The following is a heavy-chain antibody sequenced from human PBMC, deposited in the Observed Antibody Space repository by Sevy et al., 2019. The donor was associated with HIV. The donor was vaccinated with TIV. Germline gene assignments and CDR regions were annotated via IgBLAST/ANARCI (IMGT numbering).Heavy chain of an antibody. Sequence: GGSLRLSCAASGFTFSPYWMTWVRQAPGKGLGWVANIRPDGSDKYYVDSVKGRFTISRENAKNSLYLQMNSLRADDTAMYYCARGVGLDCWGQGALVTVSS. V-gene: IGHV3-7*01. CDR1: GFTFSPYW. CDR2: IRPDGSDK. D-gene: IGHD1-26*01. J-gene: IGHJ4*02. CDR3: ARGVGLDC.